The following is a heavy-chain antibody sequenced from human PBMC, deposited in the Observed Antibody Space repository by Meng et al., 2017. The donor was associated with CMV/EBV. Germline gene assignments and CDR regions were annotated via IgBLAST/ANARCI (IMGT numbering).Heavy chain of an antibody. CDR3: ARLATIAVAGTSYYYYYGMDV. CDR1: GYSISSGYY. CDR2: IYHSGST. D-gene: IGHD6-19*01. J-gene: IGHJ6*02. Sequence: SETLSLTCTVSGYSISSGYYWGWIRQPPGKGLEWIGSIYHSGSTYYNPSLKSRVTISVDTSKNQFSLKLSSVTAADTAVYYCARLATIAVAGTSYYYYYGMDVWGQGTTVTVSS. V-gene: IGHV4-38-2*02.